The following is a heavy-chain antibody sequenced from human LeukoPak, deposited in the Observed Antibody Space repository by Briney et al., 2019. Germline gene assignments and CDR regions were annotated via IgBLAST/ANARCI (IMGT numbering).Heavy chain of an antibody. V-gene: IGHV3-23*01. D-gene: IGHD3-22*01. CDR2: ISGSGSST. CDR1: GFTFSSYP. J-gene: IGHJ4*02. CDR3: ARDHDSSGYYTNFDY. Sequence: GGSLRLSCAASGFTFSSYPTSWVRQAPGKGLEWVSAISGSGSSTYYAASLTGRSTISRDNPKNTLYMQMNIQKAKDTAVYYSARDHDSSGYYTNFDYWRRETLVSVSS.